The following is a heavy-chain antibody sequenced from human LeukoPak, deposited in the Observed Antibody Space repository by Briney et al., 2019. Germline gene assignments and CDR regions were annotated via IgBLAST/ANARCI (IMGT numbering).Heavy chain of an antibody. CDR1: GYTFTSYG. V-gene: IGHV1-18*01. J-gene: IGHJ4*02. D-gene: IGHD1-26*01. CDR3: ARVVRGELHIDY. CDR2: ISAYNGNT. Sequence: ASVKVSCKASGYTFTSYGISWVRQAPGQGLEWMGWISAYNGNTNYAQKPQGRVTMTTDTPTSTAYMELRRLRSDDTAVYYCARVVRGELHIDYWGQGTLVTVSS.